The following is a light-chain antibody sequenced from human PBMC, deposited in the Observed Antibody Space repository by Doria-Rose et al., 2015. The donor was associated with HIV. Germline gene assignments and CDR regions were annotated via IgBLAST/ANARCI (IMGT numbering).Light chain of an antibody. CDR2: WAS. CDR3: QQYYDTPS. J-gene: IGKJ3*01. V-gene: IGKV4-1*01. Sequence: DIGMTQSPESLGMSLGERATLNCKSNQSLLYTSKNYLAWYQQKPGQPPKLLIYWASTRQSGVPARFSGSGSGTDFTLTISSLEAEDVAVYYCQQYYDTPSFGPGTTVDIK. CDR1: QSLLYTSKNY.